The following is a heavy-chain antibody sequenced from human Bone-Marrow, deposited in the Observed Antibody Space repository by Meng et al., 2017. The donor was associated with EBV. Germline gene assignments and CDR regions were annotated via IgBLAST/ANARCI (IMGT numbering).Heavy chain of an antibody. Sequence: QVELVLYGGEVKKPVSSVKVSCKASGGTFSSYAISWVRQAPGQGLEWMGGIIPIFGTANYAQKFQGRVTITADESTSTAYMELGSLRSEDTAVYYCARGENREWELLEIDYWGQGTLVTVSS. CDR1: GGTFSSYA. CDR2: IIPIFGTA. D-gene: IGHD1-26*01. J-gene: IGHJ4*02. CDR3: ARGENREWELLEIDY. V-gene: IGHV1-69*01.